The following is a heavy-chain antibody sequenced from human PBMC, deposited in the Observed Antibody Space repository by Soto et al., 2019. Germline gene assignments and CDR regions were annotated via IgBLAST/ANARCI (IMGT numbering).Heavy chain of an antibody. CDR3: ALLEHNCAPHDY. CDR2: ISVHNGYT. V-gene: IGHV1-18*01. Sequence: QVQLAQSGAEVKKPGASVTVSCKASGYTFSSYGISLVRQAPGQGLEWVGWISVHNGYTKYATELQGRVTMTTDTSTSTAYMELRSLRTDDSAVDYCALLEHNCAPHDYWGQGTLVTVTA. CDR1: GYTFSSYG. D-gene: IGHD1-1*01. J-gene: IGHJ4*02.